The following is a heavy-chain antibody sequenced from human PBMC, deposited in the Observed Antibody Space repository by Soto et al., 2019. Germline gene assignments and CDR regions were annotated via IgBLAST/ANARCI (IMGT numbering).Heavy chain of an antibody. Sequence: GGSLRLSCAASGFTFSSYSMNWVRQAPGKGLEWVSSISSSSGFIYYADSVKGRFTISRDNAKNSLYLQMNSLRAEDTAASYCAREGYDYGEYARLDYWGQGTLVTVSS. CDR2: ISSSSGFI. CDR1: GFTFSSYS. V-gene: IGHV3-21*01. CDR3: AREGYDYGEYARLDY. D-gene: IGHD4-17*01. J-gene: IGHJ4*02.